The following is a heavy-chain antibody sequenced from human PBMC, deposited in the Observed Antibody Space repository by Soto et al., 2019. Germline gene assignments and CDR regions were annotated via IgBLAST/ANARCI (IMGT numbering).Heavy chain of an antibody. Sequence: GASVKVSCKASGGTFSSYTISWVRQAPGQGLEWMGRIIPILGIANYAQKFQGRVTITADKSTSTAYMELSSLRSEDTAAYYCARSYYGDRKIQHWGQGTLVTVSS. J-gene: IGHJ1*01. CDR3: ARSYYGDRKIQH. D-gene: IGHD4-17*01. V-gene: IGHV1-69*02. CDR2: IIPILGIA. CDR1: GGTFSSYT.